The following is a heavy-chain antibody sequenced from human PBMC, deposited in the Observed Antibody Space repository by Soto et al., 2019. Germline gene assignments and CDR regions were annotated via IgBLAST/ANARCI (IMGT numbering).Heavy chain of an antibody. D-gene: IGHD2-2*01. CDR2: IVHSRTT. Sequence: QLQLQESGPGRVKPAETLSLTCAVSGGSISSSNWCRRVRQPPGKGLEWTGGIVHSRTTNYNPSQKTRVAFSVDKYKNKCSLRLNSVTAADTGVSFCARVRQFCIGTSCDRDPWGQGTLVTFS. CDR1: GGSISSSNW. V-gene: IGHV4-4*01. CDR3: ARVRQFCIGTSCDRDP. J-gene: IGHJ5*02.